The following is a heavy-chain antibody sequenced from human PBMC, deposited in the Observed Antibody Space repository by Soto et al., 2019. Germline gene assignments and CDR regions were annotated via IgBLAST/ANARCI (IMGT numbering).Heavy chain of an antibody. Sequence: GGSLRLSCAASGFIFSGAWMNWVRQAPGKGLEWVAYISADGSEKNHVDSVKGRFTISRDNAKNSLYLQMNSLRAEDTAVYYCASKPRLLDSWGQGTLVTVSS. CDR2: ISADGSEK. D-gene: IGHD6-6*01. CDR1: GFIFSGAW. J-gene: IGHJ4*02. CDR3: ASKPRLLDS. V-gene: IGHV3-7*01.